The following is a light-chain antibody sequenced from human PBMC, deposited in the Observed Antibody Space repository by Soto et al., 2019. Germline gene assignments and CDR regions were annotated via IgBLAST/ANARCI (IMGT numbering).Light chain of an antibody. J-gene: IGKJ2*01. CDR2: SAS. CDR1: QSVSSTY. CDR3: LQYSGPGMYT. V-gene: IGKV3-20*01. Sequence: ENVLTQSPGTLSLSPGEGATLSCRASQSVSSTYLAWYQHKPGQAPRLLIYSASRRASGIPDRFSGSGSGTDFALTINRLEPEDFAEYYCLQYSGPGMYTFGQGTKLEIK.